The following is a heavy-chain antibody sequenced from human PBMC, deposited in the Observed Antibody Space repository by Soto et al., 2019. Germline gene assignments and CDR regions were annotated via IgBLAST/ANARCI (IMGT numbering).Heavy chain of an antibody. Sequence: ALTRTVSYGSTSNGGYYGSWIRQQPGKGLEWIGYNDYRRSKYHNPSRKRRVTISVDPSKHQFSLKLSSVTAADTAVYYCATAAHYSSPFRXFDPWGQGTLVTVSS. D-gene: IGHD6-13*01. J-gene: IGHJ5*02. CDR3: ATAAHYSSPFRXFDP. V-gene: IGHV4-31*02. CDR1: YGSTSNGGYY. CDR2: NDYRRSK.